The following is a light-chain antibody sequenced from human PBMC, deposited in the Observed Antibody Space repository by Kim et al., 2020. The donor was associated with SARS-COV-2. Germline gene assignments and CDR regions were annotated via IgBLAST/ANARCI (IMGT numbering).Light chain of an antibody. CDR2: QDS. J-gene: IGLJ2*01. CDR1: KLGDKY. Sequence: VAPGQTASITRSGDKLGDKYACWYQQKPGQSPVLVIYQDSKRPSGIPERFSGSNSGNTATLTISGTQTMDEADYYCQAWDSSTVVFGGGTQLTVL. CDR3: QAWDSSTVV. V-gene: IGLV3-1*01.